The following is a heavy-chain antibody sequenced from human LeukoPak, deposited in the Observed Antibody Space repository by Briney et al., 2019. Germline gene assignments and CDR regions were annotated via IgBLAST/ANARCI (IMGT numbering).Heavy chain of an antibody. CDR2: IYSGDGT. D-gene: IGHD3-10*01. Sequence: GGSLRLSCAASGFIVSSNYMSWVRQAPGKGLEWVSVIYSGDGTHYADSVKGRFTVSRDNSKNTLYLQMNSLRAEDTAVYYCAKERPEEYYGSGSYFDYWGQGTLVTVSS. CDR1: GFIVSSNY. V-gene: IGHV3-66*01. CDR3: AKERPEEYYGSGSYFDY. J-gene: IGHJ4*02.